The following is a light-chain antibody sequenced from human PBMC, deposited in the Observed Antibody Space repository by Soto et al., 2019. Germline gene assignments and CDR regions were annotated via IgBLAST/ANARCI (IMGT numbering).Light chain of an antibody. CDR2: GNS. CDR1: SSNIGAGYD. J-gene: IGLJ1*01. V-gene: IGLV1-40*01. Sequence: QSVLTQPPSVSGAPGQRVTISCTGSSSNIGAGYDVHWYQQLPGTAPKLLIYGNSNRPSGVPDRFSGSKSGTSASLAITGLQAEDEADYYCQSYDSSLSGLVFGTGTQLTDL. CDR3: QSYDSSLSGLV.